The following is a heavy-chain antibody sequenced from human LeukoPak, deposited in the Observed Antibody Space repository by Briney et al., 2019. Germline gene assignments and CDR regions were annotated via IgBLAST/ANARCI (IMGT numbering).Heavy chain of an antibody. J-gene: IGHJ3*02. CDR3: AIIDYYDSSGSLDAFDI. D-gene: IGHD3-22*01. V-gene: IGHV3-48*02. CDR2: ISSSSRTI. Sequence: GGSLRLSCAASGFTFSDYSMNWVRQAPGKGLEWISYISSSSRTIYYADSVKGRFTISRDNAKNSLYLQMNSLRDEDTAVYYCAIIDYYDSSGSLDAFDIWGQGTMVTVSS. CDR1: GFTFSDYS.